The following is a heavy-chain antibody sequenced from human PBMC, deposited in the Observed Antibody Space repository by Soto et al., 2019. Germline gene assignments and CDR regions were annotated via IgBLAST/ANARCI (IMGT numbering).Heavy chain of an antibody. D-gene: IGHD3-22*01. CDR3: ARDSVYDSSGYPFDY. CDR2: ISAYNGNT. J-gene: IGHJ4*02. Sequence: ASVKVSCEASGYTFTSYGISWVRQAPGQGLEWMGWISAYNGNTNYAQKIQGRVTMTTDTSTSTAYMELRSLRSDDTSVYYCARDSVYDSSGYPFDYWGQGTLVTVSS. CDR1: GYTFTSYG. V-gene: IGHV1-18*01.